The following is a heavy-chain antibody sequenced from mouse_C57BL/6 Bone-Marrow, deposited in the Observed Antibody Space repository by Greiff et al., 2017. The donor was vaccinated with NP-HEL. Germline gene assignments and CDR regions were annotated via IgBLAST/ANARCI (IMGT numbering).Heavy chain of an antibody. J-gene: IGHJ4*01. V-gene: IGHV2-9-1*01. CDR2: IWPGGGT. D-gene: IGHD4-1*01. CDR3: ARKGNWYYAMDY. CDR1: GFSLTSYA. Sequence: QVQLKQSGPGLVAPSQSLSITCTVSGFSLTSYALSWVRQPPGPGLEWLGVIWPGGGTNYNSALKSRLSISKDNSKSQVYIKMNSLQTDDTARYYWARKGNWYYAMDYWGQGTSVTVSS.